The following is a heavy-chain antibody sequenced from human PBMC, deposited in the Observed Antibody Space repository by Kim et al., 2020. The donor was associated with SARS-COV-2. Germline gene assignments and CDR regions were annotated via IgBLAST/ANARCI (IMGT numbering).Heavy chain of an antibody. CDR3: ARGVVGSHPRCFDNWFDP. CDR1: GGSISSYY. D-gene: IGHD1-26*01. CDR2: IYYSGST. J-gene: IGHJ5*02. V-gene: IGHV4-59*01. Sequence: SETLSLTCTVSGGSISSYYWSWIRQPPGKGLEWIGYIYYSGSTNYNPSLKSRVTISVDTSKNQFSLKLSSVTAADTAVYYCARGVVGSHPRCFDNWFDPWGQGTLVTVSS.